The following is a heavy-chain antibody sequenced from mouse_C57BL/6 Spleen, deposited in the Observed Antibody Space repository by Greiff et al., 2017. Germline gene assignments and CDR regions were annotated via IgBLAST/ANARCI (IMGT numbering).Heavy chain of an antibody. CDR2: ISDGGSYT. CDR3: AREGDSKDYFDY. V-gene: IGHV5-4*01. Sequence: EVKLQESGGGLVKPGGSLKLSCAASGFTFSSYAMSWVRQTPEKRLEWVATISDGGSYTYYPDNVKGRFTISRDNAKNNLYLQMSHLKSEDTAMYYCAREGDSKDYFDYWGQGTTLTVSS. D-gene: IGHD2-5*01. CDR1: GFTFSSYA. J-gene: IGHJ2*01.